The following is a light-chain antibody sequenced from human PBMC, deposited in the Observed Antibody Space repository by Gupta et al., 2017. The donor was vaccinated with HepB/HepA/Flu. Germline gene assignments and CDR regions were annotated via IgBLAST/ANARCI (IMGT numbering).Light chain of an antibody. V-gene: IGKV1-39*01. J-gene: IGKJ4*01. Sequence: DIQMTQSPSSLSASVGDRVSITCRASQTISSNVIWYQQKPGKAPKLLIYATSTLQSGVPSRFSGSGSGTEFTLTISSLQPEDFAAYYCQQTDNTPLTFGGGTKVEIK. CDR2: ATS. CDR3: QQTDNTPLT. CDR1: QTISSN.